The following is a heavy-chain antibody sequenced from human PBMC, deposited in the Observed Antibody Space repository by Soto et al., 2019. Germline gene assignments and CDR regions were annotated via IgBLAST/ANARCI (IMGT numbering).Heavy chain of an antibody. CDR3: ARGYSGYDFHFEY. CDR1: GGSISSYY. CDR2: IYYSGST. Sequence: SETLSLTCTVSGGSISSYYWSWIRQPPGKGLEWIGYIYYSGSTNYNPSLKSRVTISVDTSKNQFSLKLSSVTAADTAVYYCARGYSGYDFHFEYWGQGTLVTVSS. J-gene: IGHJ4*02. D-gene: IGHD5-12*01. V-gene: IGHV4-59*01.